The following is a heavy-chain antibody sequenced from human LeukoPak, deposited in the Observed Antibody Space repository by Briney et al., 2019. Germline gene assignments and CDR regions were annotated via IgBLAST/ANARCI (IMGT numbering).Heavy chain of an antibody. D-gene: IGHD6-13*01. V-gene: IGHV3-43*01. CDR1: GFTFDDYT. CDR3: AKDGGCSSSWYYFDY. CDR2: ISWDGGST. Sequence: GGSLRLSCAASGFTFDDYTMHWVRQAPGKGLEWVSLISWDGGSTYYADSVKGRFTISRDNSKNSLYLQMNSLRTEDTALYYCAKDGGCSSSWYYFDYWGQGTLVTVSS. J-gene: IGHJ4*02.